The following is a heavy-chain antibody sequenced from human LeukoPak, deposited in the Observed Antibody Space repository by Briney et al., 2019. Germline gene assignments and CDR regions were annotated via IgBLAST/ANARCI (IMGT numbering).Heavy chain of an antibody. V-gene: IGHV3-30*04. CDR2: ISYDGSNK. CDR3: ARDRSYYGPGVVSSPDH. D-gene: IGHD3-10*01. CDR1: GFPFSNYA. J-gene: IGHJ5*02. Sequence: GRSLRLSCAASGFPFSNYAMHWVRQAPGKGLEWVAVISYDGSNKYYGDSVKGRFTISRDTSKNTLYLQMNSLRAEDTAVYYCARDRSYYGPGVVSSPDHWGQGTLVTVSS.